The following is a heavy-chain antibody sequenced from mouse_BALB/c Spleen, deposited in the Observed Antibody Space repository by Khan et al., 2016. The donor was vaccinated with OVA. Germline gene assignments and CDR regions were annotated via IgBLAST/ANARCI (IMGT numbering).Heavy chain of an antibody. CDR3: ARNDDYDEGLAY. D-gene: IGHD2-4*01. CDR2: IWSGGST. V-gene: IGHV2-2*02. J-gene: IGHJ3*01. CDR1: GFSLTTYG. Sequence: QVQLKESGPGLVQPSQSLSITCTVSGFSLTTYGVHWVRQSPGKGLEWLGVIWSGGSTDYNAPFISRLSISKDSSKSQVFFKMNSQQVNDTAIYYCARNDDYDEGLAYWGQGTLVTVSA.